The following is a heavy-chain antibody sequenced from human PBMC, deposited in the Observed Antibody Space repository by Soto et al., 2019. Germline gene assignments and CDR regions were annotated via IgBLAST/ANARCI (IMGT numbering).Heavy chain of an antibody. CDR3: ARGGYFVSSNDLAY. CDR2: INPGNGTT. Sequence: ASVKVSCKASGYTFTSYGMNWVRQAPGRGLEWMGWINPGNGTTKYSQKFQGRVIIEMDTSASTAYMELSSLRSEDTAVYYCARGGYFVSSNDLAYWGLGTLVTVSA. J-gene: IGHJ4*02. V-gene: IGHV1-3*01. D-gene: IGHD3-22*01. CDR1: GYTFTSYG.